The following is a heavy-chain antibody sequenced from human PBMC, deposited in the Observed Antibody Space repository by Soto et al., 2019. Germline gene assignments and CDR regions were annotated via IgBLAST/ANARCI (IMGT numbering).Heavy chain of an antibody. V-gene: IGHV3-11*06. D-gene: IGHD2-21*01. CDR3: ARVDGESRVDV. CDR2: IVSGSTYT. J-gene: IGHJ6*02. CDR1: GFTFSDYY. Sequence: VQLVESGGGLVKPGGSLRLSCAASGFTFSDYYMAWARQTPGKGLEWIAYIVSGSTYTNYADSVKGRFTISRDNDRESLFLEMNSLRADDTALYYCARVDGESRVDVWGQGTTVSVS.